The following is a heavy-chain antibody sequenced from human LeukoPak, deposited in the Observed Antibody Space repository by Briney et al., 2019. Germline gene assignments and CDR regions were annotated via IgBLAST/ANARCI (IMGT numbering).Heavy chain of an antibody. V-gene: IGHV4-59*01. CDR1: GGSISGYY. Sequence: SETLSLTCTVSGGSISGYYWSWIRQPPGKGLEWIGYIYYSGSTNYNPSLKGRVTISVDTSKNQFSLKPSSVTAADTAVYYCARYSSGYNDYWGQGTLVTVSS. J-gene: IGHJ4*02. D-gene: IGHD3-10*01. CDR2: IYYSGST. CDR3: ARYSSGYNDY.